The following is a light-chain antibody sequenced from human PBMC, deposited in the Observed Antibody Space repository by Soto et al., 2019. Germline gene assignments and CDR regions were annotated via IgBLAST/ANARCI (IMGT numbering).Light chain of an antibody. CDR1: QGIINY. CDR3: QKYNSAPFT. V-gene: IGKV1-27*01. J-gene: IGKJ3*01. CDR2: AAS. Sequence: DIQMTQSPSSLSASVGDRVTITCRASQGIINYLAWYQQKPGKVPKLLIYAASTLQSGVPSLFSGSGSGTDLTLTISSLQPQDVATSYCQKYNSAPFTFGPGNKVD.